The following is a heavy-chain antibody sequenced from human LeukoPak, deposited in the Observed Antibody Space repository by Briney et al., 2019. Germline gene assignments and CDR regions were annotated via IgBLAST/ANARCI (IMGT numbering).Heavy chain of an antibody. CDR3: ARSVEGHFDY. V-gene: IGHV3-48*02. J-gene: IGHJ4*02. D-gene: IGHD2-21*01. Sequence: PGGSLRLSCAASGFTFSFYSMNWVRQAPGKGLEWISYITSNSGAIYYADSVKGRFIISRDNAENSLSLQMNSLRDEDTAIYYCARSVEGHFDYWGQGTLVTVSS. CDR1: GFTFSFYS. CDR2: ITSNSGAI.